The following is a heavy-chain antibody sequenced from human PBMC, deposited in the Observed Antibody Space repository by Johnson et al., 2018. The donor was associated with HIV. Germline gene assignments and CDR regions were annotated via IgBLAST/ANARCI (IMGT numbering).Heavy chain of an antibody. D-gene: IGHD3-22*01. CDR2: IKQDGSEK. CDR3: AKEPAVVPPICFDV. CDR1: GFTFSTYW. Sequence: EQLVESGGGVVPPGRSLRLSCAASGFTFSTYWMSWVRQAPGKGLEWVANIKQDGSEKYYVDSVKGRFTISRDNAKNSLYLQMNSLRAEDTAVYYCAKEPAVVPPICFDVWGQGTVVTVSS. J-gene: IGHJ3*01. V-gene: IGHV3-7*03.